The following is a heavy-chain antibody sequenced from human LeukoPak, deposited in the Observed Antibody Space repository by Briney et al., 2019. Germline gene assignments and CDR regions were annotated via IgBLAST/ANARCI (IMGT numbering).Heavy chain of an antibody. V-gene: IGHV4-38-2*02. CDR1: GYSISSDYY. Sequence: SETLSLTCTVSGYSISSDYYWGWIRQPPGKGLEWIGTIYHSGSTYYNPSLKSRVTISVDTSKNQFALKLSSVTAADTAVYYCASSLCSSTSCQNWFDPWGQGTLVTVSS. CDR3: ASSLCSSTSCQNWFDP. D-gene: IGHD2-2*01. CDR2: IYHSGST. J-gene: IGHJ5*02.